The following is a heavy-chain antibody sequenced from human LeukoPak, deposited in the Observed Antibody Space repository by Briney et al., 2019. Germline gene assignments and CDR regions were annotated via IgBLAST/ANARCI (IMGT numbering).Heavy chain of an antibody. J-gene: IGHJ4*02. Sequence: GGSLRLSYAASVFTFSSYGMIWVRQAPGKGLEWVAFIRSDGIKKYYADSVKGRFNISRDNSRTTLYLPMNSLRTEYRVVYYFAKDLNYGELVDSWVKGTLVIVPS. V-gene: IGHV3-30*02. CDR1: VFTFSSYG. CDR2: IRSDGIKK. CDR3: AKDLNYGELVDS. D-gene: IGHD4-17*01.